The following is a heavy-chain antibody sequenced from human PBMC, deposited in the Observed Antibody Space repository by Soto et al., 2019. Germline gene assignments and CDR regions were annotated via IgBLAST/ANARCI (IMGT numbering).Heavy chain of an antibody. J-gene: IGHJ3*02. D-gene: IGHD2-2*01. V-gene: IGHV5-51*01. Sequence: XESLKISCKGCGYSFTSYWIGWVRQMPGKGLEWMGIIYPGDSDTRYSPSFQGQVTISADKSISTAYLQWSSLKASDTAMYYCASTPYCSSTSCSHAFDIWGQGTMVTVSS. CDR1: GYSFTSYW. CDR2: IYPGDSDT. CDR3: ASTPYCSSTSCSHAFDI.